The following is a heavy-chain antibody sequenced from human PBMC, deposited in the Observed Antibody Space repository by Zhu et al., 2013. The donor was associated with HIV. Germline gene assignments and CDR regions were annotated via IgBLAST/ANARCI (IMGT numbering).Heavy chain of an antibody. CDR1: GYTLSDLS. CDR3: AVDFRAFDYVWENFRHHPDAFDI. V-gene: IGHV1-24*01. CDR2: FDPEDGDT. J-gene: IGHJ3*02. D-gene: IGHD3-16*02. Sequence: QVQVEQSGAEVKKPGASVKVSCKVSGYTLSDLSLHWLRQSPGKGLEWMGGFDPEDGDTIYAQRFQGRVTMTEDTSTDTAYMELHSLRSEDTAMYYCAVDFRAFDYVWENFRHHPDAFDIWGQGTMVTVSS.